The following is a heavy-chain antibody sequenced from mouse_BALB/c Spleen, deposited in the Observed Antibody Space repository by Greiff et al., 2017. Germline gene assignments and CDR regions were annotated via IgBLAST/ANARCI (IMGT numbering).Heavy chain of an antibody. V-gene: IGHV1-7*01. CDR1: GYTFTSYW. CDR3: ARRVQLGLPDY. CDR2: INPSTGYT. Sequence: VQLQESGAELAKPGASVKMSCKASGYTFTSYWMHWVKQRPGQGLEWIGYINPSTGYTEYNQKFKDKATLTADKSSSTAYMQLSSLTSEDSAVYYCARRVQLGLPDYWGQGTTLTVSS. D-gene: IGHD3-1*01. J-gene: IGHJ2*01.